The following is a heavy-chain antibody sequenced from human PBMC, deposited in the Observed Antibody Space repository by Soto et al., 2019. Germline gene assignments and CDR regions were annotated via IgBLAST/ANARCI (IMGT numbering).Heavy chain of an antibody. CDR3: AGGRRIVVVPAARQKPFDY. D-gene: IGHD2-2*01. V-gene: IGHV4-34*01. Sequence: QVQLQQWGAGLLKPSETLSLTCAVYGGSFSGYYWSWIRQPPGKGLEWIGEINHSGSTNYNPSLKSRVTISVDPAKEQFSLKLSSVTGAGTAVYYWAGGRRIVVVPAARQKPFDYWGQGTLVTVSS. CDR1: GGSFSGYY. CDR2: INHSGST. J-gene: IGHJ4*02.